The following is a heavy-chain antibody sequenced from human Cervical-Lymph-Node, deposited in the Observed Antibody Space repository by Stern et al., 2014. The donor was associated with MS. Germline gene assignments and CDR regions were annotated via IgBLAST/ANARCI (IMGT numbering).Heavy chain of an antibody. CDR1: GGSVSSYY. J-gene: IGHJ4*02. D-gene: IGHD3-22*01. CDR2: FYHSGGT. CDR3: ARSLSGYNSPLDY. Sequence: VHLVESGPGLVKPSETLSLTCTVSGGSVSSYYYHWIRQSPGKGLEWIGYFYHSGGTNYNPSLGGRVTISVDTSKNEVSLKLTSLTAADTAVYYCARSLSGYNSPLDYWGQGTLVTVSS. V-gene: IGHV4-59*02.